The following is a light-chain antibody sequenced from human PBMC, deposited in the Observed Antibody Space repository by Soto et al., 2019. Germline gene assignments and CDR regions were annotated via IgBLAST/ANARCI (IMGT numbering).Light chain of an antibody. CDR3: MQILQTPHT. J-gene: IGKJ2*01. V-gene: IGKV2-28*01. CDR2: FGS. CDR1: QILLHDNGYYY. Sequence: DTVMTQFPRSLPVTPGEPASISCRSSQILLHDNGYYYLHWYLQKPGQSPQVLIYFGSNRSSGVPDRFSGRGSGTDFTLTITRVEAEDVGVYYCMQILQTPHTVGQGTKLGLK.